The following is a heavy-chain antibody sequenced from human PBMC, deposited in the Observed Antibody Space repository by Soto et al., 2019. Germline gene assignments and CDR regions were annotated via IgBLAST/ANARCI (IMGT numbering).Heavy chain of an antibody. D-gene: IGHD3-16*01. CDR1: GFTVSSNY. J-gene: IGHJ4*02. V-gene: IGHV3-53*01. Sequence: GGSRSVSCAASGFTVSSNYMSWVRQAPGKGLELVSIIDSGGTTYYADSVKCRFTISRDNSKNTLYLQMNSLRAEDTAMYYCGGGIYGTSHYGLVYWGQGTMVTVSS. CDR3: GGGIYGTSHYGLVY. CDR2: IDSGGTT.